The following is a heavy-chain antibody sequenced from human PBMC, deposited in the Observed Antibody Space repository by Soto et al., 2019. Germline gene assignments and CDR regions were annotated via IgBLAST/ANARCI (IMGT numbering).Heavy chain of an antibody. CDR2: NSYSGST. V-gene: IGHV4-59*12. J-gene: IGHJ4*02. Sequence: SETLSLTCTVTGGSTSSYYWSWLRQPPGKGLEWIGYNSYSGSTDCNPSLKSRVTISVDNSKNTLYLQMNSLSAEDTAVYYCARRGEPVTSYYFGSWGRGTLVTVSS. CDR3: ARRGEPVTSYYFGS. CDR1: GGSTSSYY. D-gene: IGHD2-2*01.